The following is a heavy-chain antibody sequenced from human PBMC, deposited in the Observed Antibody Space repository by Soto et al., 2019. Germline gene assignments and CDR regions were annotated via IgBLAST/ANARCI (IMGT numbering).Heavy chain of an antibody. CDR2: INSDGSST. J-gene: IGHJ4*02. D-gene: IGHD3-22*01. CDR3: ARRAIDYYDSSGYSYYFDY. V-gene: IGHV3-74*01. CDR1: GFTFSSYW. Sequence: GGSLRLSCAASGFTFSSYWMHWVRQAPGKGLVWVSRINSDGSSTSYADSVKGRFTISRDNAKNTLYLQMNSLRAEDTAVYYCARRAIDYYDSSGYSYYFDYWGQGTLVTVSS.